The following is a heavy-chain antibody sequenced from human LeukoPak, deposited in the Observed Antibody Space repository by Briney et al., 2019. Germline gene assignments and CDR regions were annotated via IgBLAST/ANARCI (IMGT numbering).Heavy chain of an antibody. D-gene: IGHD2-15*01. CDR2: ISGSDAGT. CDR3: AKAPLGRCTGVICYYFDY. CDR1: GFTLYNYH. V-gene: IGHV3-23*01. Sequence: GGSLRLSCAASGFTLYNYHMRWVRRAPGKGLECVSAISGSDAGTYYADSVKSPFTISRDNSKNTLYLQMNSLRAEDAAVYYCAKAPLGRCTGVICYYFDYWGQGTLVTVSS. J-gene: IGHJ4*02.